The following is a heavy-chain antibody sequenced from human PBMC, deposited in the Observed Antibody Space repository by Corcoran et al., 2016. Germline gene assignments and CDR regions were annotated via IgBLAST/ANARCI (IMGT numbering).Heavy chain of an antibody. CDR2: IYYSGST. Sequence: QVQLQESGPGLVKPSQTLSLTCTVSGGSISSGGYYWSWIRQHPGKGLEWIGYIYYSGSTYYNPSLKSRVTLSVDTSKNHFSLKLSSVIAADTAVYFCARGPIYDLWSGYPGLFDYWGQGTLVPVSS. V-gene: IGHV4-31*03. CDR3: ARGPIYDLWSGYPGLFDY. J-gene: IGHJ4*02. D-gene: IGHD3-3*01. CDR1: GGSISSGGYY.